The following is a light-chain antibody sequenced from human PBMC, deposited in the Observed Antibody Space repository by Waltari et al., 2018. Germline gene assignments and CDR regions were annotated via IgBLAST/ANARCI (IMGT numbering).Light chain of an antibody. CDR1: SHAVGKSKH. Sequence: QPALTQPSSVSGSPGQSITISSTGPSHAVGKSKHFRWYQQHPGKAPKPIISEVTERPSGVSDRFSGSKSGNTASLTISGLQAEDEADYYCLSYTSSITFVFGGGTKVSVL. CDR3: LSYTSSITFV. CDR2: EVT. J-gene: IGLJ2*01. V-gene: IGLV2-23*02.